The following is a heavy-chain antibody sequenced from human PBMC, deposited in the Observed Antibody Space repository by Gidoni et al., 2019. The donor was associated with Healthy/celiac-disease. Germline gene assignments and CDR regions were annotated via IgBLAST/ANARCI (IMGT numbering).Heavy chain of an antibody. Sequence: EVQLLESGGGLVQPGGSLRLSCAALGLPFSSYAMSWVRQAPGKVLEWGSAISGSGGSTYYADSVKGRFTISRDNSKNTLYLQMNSLRAEDTAVYYCARPSGVLVRGVRAIGAFDIWGQGTMVTVSS. J-gene: IGHJ3*02. V-gene: IGHV3-23*01. CDR1: GLPFSSYA. D-gene: IGHD3-10*01. CDR3: ARPSGVLVRGVRAIGAFDI. CDR2: ISGSGGST.